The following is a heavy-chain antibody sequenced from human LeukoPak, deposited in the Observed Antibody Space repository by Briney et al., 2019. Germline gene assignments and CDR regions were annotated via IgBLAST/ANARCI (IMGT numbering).Heavy chain of an antibody. D-gene: IGHD5-12*01. Sequence: SETLSLTCTVSGGSISSGGYYWSWIRQPPGKGLECIGYIYASGSANYNPSLKSRVTISLDTSKIQFSLKLSSVTAADTAVYYCARRTGDSGYGFDYWGQGTLVTVSS. CDR2: IYASGSA. CDR3: ARRTGDSGYGFDY. J-gene: IGHJ4*02. CDR1: GGSISSGGYY. V-gene: IGHV4-61*08.